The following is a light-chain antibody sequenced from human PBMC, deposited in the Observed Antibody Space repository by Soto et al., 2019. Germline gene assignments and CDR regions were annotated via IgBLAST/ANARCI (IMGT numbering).Light chain of an antibody. CDR3: ALFMGNGMSV. V-gene: IGLV8-61*01. J-gene: IGLJ1*01. Sequence: QTVVTQESSFSVSPGGTVTLTCGLISGSVSTANNPTWYQPTPGQAPRTLIYSTSTRSSGVPDRFSGSILGNKAALTITGAQADEESDYYCALFMGNGMSVVGNGTKLTVL. CDR1: SGSVSTANN. CDR2: STS.